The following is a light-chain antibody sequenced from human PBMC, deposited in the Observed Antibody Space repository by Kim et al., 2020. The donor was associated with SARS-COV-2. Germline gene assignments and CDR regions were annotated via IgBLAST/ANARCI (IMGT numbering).Light chain of an antibody. J-gene: IGKJ4*01. Sequence: DIQMTQFPSTLSASVGDRVTITCRASQSISTWLAWYQQKPGKAPKILSYDASTLEGGVPSRFSGSGSGTKFTHTIGSLQPDDFATYYCQQYNTYPLTFGGGTNVDIK. CDR1: QSISTW. CDR2: DAS. V-gene: IGKV1-5*01. CDR3: QQYNTYPLT.